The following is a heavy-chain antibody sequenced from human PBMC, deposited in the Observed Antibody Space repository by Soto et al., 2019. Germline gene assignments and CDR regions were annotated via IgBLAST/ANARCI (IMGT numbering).Heavy chain of an antibody. CDR2: MNPNSGNT. CDR1: GYTFTSYD. Sequence: QVQLVQSGAEVKKPGASVKVSCKASGYTFTSYDINWVRQATGQGLEWMGWMNPNSGNTGYAQKFQGRVTMTRNTSTSTAYMALSSLRSADTAVYYCARGRAFGGVLVDFDSWGQGTLVTVSS. J-gene: IGHJ4*02. V-gene: IGHV1-8*01. D-gene: IGHD3-16*02. CDR3: ARGRAFGGVLVDFDS.